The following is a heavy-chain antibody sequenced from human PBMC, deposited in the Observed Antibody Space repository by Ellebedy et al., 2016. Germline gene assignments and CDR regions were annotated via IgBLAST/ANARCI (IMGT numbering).Heavy chain of an antibody. J-gene: IGHJ5*02. V-gene: IGHV1-3*01. CDR2: INAGNGNT. CDR1: GYTFTSYA. D-gene: IGHD6-6*01. CDR3: ATGIAARLNWFDP. Sequence: ASVKVSCKASGYTFTSYAMHWVRQAPGQRLEWMGWINAGNGNTKYSQKFQGRVTMTEDTSTDTAYMELSSLRSEDTAVYYCATGIAARLNWFDPWGQGTLVTVSS.